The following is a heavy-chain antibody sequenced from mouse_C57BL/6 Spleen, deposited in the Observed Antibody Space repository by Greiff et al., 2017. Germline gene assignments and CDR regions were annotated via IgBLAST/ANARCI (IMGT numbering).Heavy chain of an antibody. Sequence: EVKVVESGGGLVQPGGSLSLSCAASGFTFTDYYMSWVRQPPGKALEWLGFIRNKANGYTTEYSASVKGRFTISRDNSQSILYLQMNALRAEDSATYYCARSPYYKYFDVWGTGTTVTVSS. CDR2: IRNKANGYTT. CDR3: ARSPYYKYFDV. V-gene: IGHV7-3*01. J-gene: IGHJ1*03. CDR1: GFTFTDYY. D-gene: IGHD2-12*01.